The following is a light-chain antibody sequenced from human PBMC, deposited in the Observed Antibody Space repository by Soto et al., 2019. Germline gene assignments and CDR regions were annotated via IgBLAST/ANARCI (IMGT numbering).Light chain of an antibody. Sequence: EIVLTQSPATLSLSPGERATLSCRASQSVSSYLAWYQQKPGQAPRLLIYDASNRATGIPARFSGSGSGTDFSLTISSLEPEDFAVSYCQQSSNWPPSITFGQGTLLEIK. CDR2: DAS. CDR3: QQSSNWPPSIT. V-gene: IGKV3-11*01. J-gene: IGKJ5*01. CDR1: QSVSSY.